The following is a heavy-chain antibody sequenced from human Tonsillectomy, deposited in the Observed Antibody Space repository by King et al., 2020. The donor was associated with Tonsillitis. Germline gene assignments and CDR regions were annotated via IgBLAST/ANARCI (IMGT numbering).Heavy chain of an antibody. V-gene: IGHV3-23*04. Sequence: VQLVESGGGLVQPGGSLRLSCAASEFTFSSYAMSWVRQAPGKGLEWVAAISGSGGSTYYADSVKGRFSISRDNSKNTLYLQMKSLRAEDTAVYYCAKDLYYYDSSAYSIPFDYWGQGTLVTVSS. CDR3: AKDLYYYDSSAYSIPFDY. D-gene: IGHD3-22*01. J-gene: IGHJ4*02. CDR2: ISGSGGST. CDR1: EFTFSSYA.